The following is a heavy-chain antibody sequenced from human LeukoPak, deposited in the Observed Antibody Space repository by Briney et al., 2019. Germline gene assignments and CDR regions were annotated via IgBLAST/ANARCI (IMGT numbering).Heavy chain of an antibody. D-gene: IGHD3-10*01. V-gene: IGHV1-69*13. Sequence: SVKVSCKATGGTFSSYAISWVRQAPGQVLEWMGGIIPIFGTANYAQKFQGRVTITADESTSTAYMELSSLRSEDTAVYYCARGDGSFGEFYFDYWGQGTLVTVSS. CDR3: ARGDGSFGEFYFDY. CDR2: IIPIFGTA. CDR1: GGTFSSYA. J-gene: IGHJ4*02.